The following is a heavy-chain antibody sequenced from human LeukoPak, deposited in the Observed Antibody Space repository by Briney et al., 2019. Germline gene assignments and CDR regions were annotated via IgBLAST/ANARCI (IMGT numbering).Heavy chain of an antibody. J-gene: IGHJ5*02. CDR3: ARVRDYVWGNEDWFDP. CDR2: IYYSGST. CDR1: GGSISSSSYY. D-gene: IGHD3-16*01. V-gene: IGHV4-39*07. Sequence: SETLSLTCTVSGGSISSSSYYWGWIRQPPGKGLEWIGSIYYSGSTYYNPSLKSRVTISVDTSKNQFSLKLSSVTAADTAVYYCARVRDYVWGNEDWFDPWGQGTLVTVSS.